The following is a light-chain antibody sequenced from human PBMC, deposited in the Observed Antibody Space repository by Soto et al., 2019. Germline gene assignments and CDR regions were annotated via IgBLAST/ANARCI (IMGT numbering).Light chain of an antibody. CDR1: QSVSSSY. CDR2: GAS. V-gene: IGKV3-20*01. Sequence: EIVLTQSPGTLSLSPGERATLSCRASQSVSSSYLAWYQQKPGQAPRLLIYGASSRAAGIPDRFSGSGSGTDLPLTISRLEPEDFEVYYCQQYGSSPPITFGQGTRLEIK. CDR3: QQYGSSPPIT. J-gene: IGKJ5*01.